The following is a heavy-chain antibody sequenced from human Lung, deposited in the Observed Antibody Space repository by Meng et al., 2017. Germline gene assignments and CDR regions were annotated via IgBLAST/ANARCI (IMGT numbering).Heavy chain of an antibody. CDR3: ARGPTTMAHDFDY. D-gene: IGHD4-11*01. Sequence: QVQLHQWAGVLLRPSASLSLTCVVSGGSFSDYYWRWIRQPPVKGLEWIGEINHSGSTNYNPSLESRANISVDTSQNNLSLKLSSVTAADSAVYYCARGPTTMAHDFDYWGQGTLVTVSS. V-gene: IGHV4-34*01. CDR1: GGSFSDYY. CDR2: INHSGST. J-gene: IGHJ4*02.